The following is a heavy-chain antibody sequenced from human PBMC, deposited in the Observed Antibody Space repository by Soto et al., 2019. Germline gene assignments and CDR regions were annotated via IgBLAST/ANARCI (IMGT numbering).Heavy chain of an antibody. V-gene: IGHV4-31*02. Sequence: LECIGYIYYSGSMFYAPSLRSRVTISADTSNNRFSLKLNSLTVADTAIYYCARDRPIRDSGSSSFDPWGQGIQVTVSS. J-gene: IGHJ5*02. CDR3: ARDRPIRDSGSSSFDP. CDR2: IYYSGSM. D-gene: IGHD3-10*01.